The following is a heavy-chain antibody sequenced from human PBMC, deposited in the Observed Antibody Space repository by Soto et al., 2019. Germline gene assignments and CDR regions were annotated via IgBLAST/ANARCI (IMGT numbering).Heavy chain of an antibody. CDR2: ISGSGASI. V-gene: IGHV3-23*01. CDR1: GFTFSSYV. D-gene: IGHD2-15*01. Sequence: EVQLLESGGNLVQPGGSLRLSCAASGFTFSSYVMSWVRQAPGKGLEWVSTISGSGASIYDADSVKGRFTISRDNSKNTVYLQMNSLRAEDTAVYYCAKDGLGSCTGGTCYGSVYWGQGTLVTVSS. J-gene: IGHJ4*02. CDR3: AKDGLGSCTGGTCYGSVY.